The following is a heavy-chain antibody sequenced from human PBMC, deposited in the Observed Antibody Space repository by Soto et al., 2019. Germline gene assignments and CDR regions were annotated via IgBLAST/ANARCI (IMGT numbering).Heavy chain of an antibody. Sequence: LSLTCTVSGGSISSGGYYWSWIRQHPGKGLEWIGYIYYSGSTYYNPSLKSRVTISLDTSKNQFSLKLSSVTAADTAVYYCARVLGNGADYYDSSGYYVPIHWGQGTLVTVSS. CDR2: IYYSGST. CDR1: GGSISSGGYY. V-gene: IGHV4-31*03. J-gene: IGHJ4*02. D-gene: IGHD3-22*01. CDR3: ARVLGNGADYYDSSGYYVPIH.